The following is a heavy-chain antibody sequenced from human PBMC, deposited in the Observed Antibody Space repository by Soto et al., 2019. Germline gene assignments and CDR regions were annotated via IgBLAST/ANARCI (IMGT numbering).Heavy chain of an antibody. J-gene: IGHJ6*04. CDR1: GFSLSSRGLG. Sequence: SGPTLGNPTQTLTLTCTFSGFSLSSRGLGVGWIGRPPGNALELLALIYGDDGERYTPSLKTRLTITKDNSKNQVVLTMTNMDPVDADTSYCAHREGVDYVWASYKDDSDVWGKGTRLTVSS. CDR2: IYGDDGE. CDR3: AHREGVDYVWASYKDDSDV. V-gene: IGHV2-5*02. D-gene: IGHD3-16*01.